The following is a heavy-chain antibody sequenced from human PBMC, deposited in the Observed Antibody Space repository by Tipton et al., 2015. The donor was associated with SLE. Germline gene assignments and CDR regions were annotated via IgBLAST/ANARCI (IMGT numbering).Heavy chain of an antibody. J-gene: IGHJ5*02. D-gene: IGHD3-22*01. V-gene: IGHV4-34*01. CDR3: AREFITWFDP. CDR2: INHSGST. CDR1: GGSFSGYY. Sequence: TLSLTCAVYGGSFSGYYWSWIRQPPGKGLEWIGEINHSGSTYYNPSLKSRVTISVDRSKNQFSLKLSSVTAADTAVYYCAREFITWFDPWGQGTLVTVSS.